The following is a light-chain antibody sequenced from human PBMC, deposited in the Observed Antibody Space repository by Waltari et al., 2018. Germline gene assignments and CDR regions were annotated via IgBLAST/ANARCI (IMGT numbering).Light chain of an antibody. CDR1: QSLSTAQ. V-gene: IGKV3-20*01. J-gene: IGKJ4*01. Sequence: EIELTQSPGALFLSPGERATLSCRASQSLSTAQLAWYKQRPGQAPSLVIHGASKRASGIAARFSGSGSGTVFTLTITRLEPEDYGVYYCQHYGKSVTFGGVNKVEIK. CDR3: QHYGKSVT. CDR2: GAS.